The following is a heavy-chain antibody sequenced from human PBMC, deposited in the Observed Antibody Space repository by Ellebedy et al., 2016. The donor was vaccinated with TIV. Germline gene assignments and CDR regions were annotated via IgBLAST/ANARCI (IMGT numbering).Heavy chain of an antibody. CDR2: IYSGGST. Sequence: GESLKISCAASGFTVSSNYMNWVRQAPGKGLEWVSVIYSGGSTYHADSVKGRFTISRDNSKNTLYLQMNSLRAEDTAVYDCARDRGAWYFDLWGRGTLVTVSS. CDR3: ARDRGAWYFDL. V-gene: IGHV3-53*01. CDR1: GFTVSSNY. J-gene: IGHJ2*01. D-gene: IGHD3-10*01.